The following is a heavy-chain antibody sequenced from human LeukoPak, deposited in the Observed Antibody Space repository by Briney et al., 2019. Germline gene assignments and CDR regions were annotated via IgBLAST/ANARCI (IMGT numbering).Heavy chain of an antibody. Sequence: GSGYSXTSXWIXWVRQMPGKGLEWMGRIDPSDSYTNYSPSFQGHVTISADKSISTAYLQWSSLKASDTAMYYCARQEVAANFDYWGQGTLVTVSS. CDR3: ARQEVAANFDY. D-gene: IGHD5-12*01. CDR1: GYSXTSXW. CDR2: IDPSDSYT. V-gene: IGHV5-10-1*01. J-gene: IGHJ4*02.